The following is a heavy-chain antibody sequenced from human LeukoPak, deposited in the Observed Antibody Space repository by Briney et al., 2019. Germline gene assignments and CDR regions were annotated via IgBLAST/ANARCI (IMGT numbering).Heavy chain of an antibody. D-gene: IGHD2-15*01. Sequence: PGGSLRLSCAASGFTFSSYSMNWVRQAPGKGLEWVSSISSSSSYIYYADSVKGRFTISRDNAKNPLYLQMNSLRAEDTAVYYCARLYCSGGSCYPPNYYYYGMDVWGQGTTVTVSS. J-gene: IGHJ6*02. CDR3: ARLYCSGGSCYPPNYYYYGMDV. CDR2: ISSSSSYI. V-gene: IGHV3-21*01. CDR1: GFTFSSYS.